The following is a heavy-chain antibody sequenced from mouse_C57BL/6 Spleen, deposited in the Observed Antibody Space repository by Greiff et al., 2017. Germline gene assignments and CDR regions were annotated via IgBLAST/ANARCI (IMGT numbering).Heavy chain of an antibody. CDR1: GYAFSSYW. Sequence: VQLQQSGAELVKPGASVKISCKASGYAFSSYWMNWVKQRPGKGLAGIGQIYPGDGDTNYNGKFKGKATLTADKSSSTAYMQLSSLTSEDSAVYFCARSGSTGRGYYFDYWGQGTTLTVSS. V-gene: IGHV1-80*01. D-gene: IGHD1-1*01. J-gene: IGHJ2*01. CDR2: IYPGDGDT. CDR3: ARSGSTGRGYYFDY.